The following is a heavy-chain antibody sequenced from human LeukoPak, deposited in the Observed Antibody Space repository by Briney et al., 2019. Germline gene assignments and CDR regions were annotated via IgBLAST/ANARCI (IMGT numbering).Heavy chain of an antibody. CDR3: AKDRGGYYDSSGPTRAPYDAFDI. J-gene: IGHJ3*02. CDR2: INQDGSEK. V-gene: IGHV3-7*03. Sequence: PGGSLRLSCAASGITFSRFWMSWVRQAPGKGLQWVANINQDGSEKHYVDSVKGRFTISRDNAENSLYLQMNSLRAEDTAVYYCAKDRGGYYDSSGPTRAPYDAFDIWGQGTMVTVSS. D-gene: IGHD3-22*01. CDR1: GITFSRFW.